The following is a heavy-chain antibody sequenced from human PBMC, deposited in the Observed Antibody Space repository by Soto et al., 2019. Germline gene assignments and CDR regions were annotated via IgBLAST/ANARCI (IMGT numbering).Heavy chain of an antibody. J-gene: IGHJ6*02. CDR1: GYDFTTYW. Sequence: GESLKISCKGSGYDFTTYWMTWVRQMPGKGLEWLGRIDPTDSYTRYSPSFRGQVTMSADKSVSTAYLQWSSLKASDTAMYYCARRPPYLGYGMDVWGQGTTVTVSS. CDR2: IDPTDSYT. CDR3: ARRPPYLGYGMDV. V-gene: IGHV5-10-1*04.